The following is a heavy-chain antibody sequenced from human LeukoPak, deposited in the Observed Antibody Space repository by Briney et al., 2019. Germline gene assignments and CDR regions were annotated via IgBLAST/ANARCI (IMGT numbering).Heavy chain of an antibody. D-gene: IGHD3-3*02. CDR3: ARHFWSGYYSQPDACDI. Sequence: SVKVSCKASGGTLSSYTISWVQQAPGQGLEWMGRIIPILGIANYAQKFQGRVTITADKSTSTAYMELSSLRSDDTAVYYCARHFWSGYYSQPDACDIWGQRTMVTVSS. V-gene: IGHV1-69*02. CDR1: GGTLSSYT. J-gene: IGHJ3*02. CDR2: IIPILGIA.